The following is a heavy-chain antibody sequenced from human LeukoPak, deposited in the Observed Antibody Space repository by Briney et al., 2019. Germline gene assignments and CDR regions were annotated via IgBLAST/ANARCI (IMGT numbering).Heavy chain of an antibody. CDR1: GFTFSSYS. Sequence: GGSLRLSCAASGFTFSSYSMNWVRQAPGKGLEWVSSISTSSTYIYYADSVKGQFTISRDNAKNSLYLQMNSLRAEDTAVYYCARKGGSKVRGVIMDAFDMWGQGTMVTVSS. J-gene: IGHJ3*02. V-gene: IGHV3-21*04. CDR2: ISTSSTYI. CDR3: ARKGGSKVRGVIMDAFDM. D-gene: IGHD3-10*01.